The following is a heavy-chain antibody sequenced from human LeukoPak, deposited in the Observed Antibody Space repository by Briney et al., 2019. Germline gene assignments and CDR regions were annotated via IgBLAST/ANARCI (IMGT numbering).Heavy chain of an antibody. V-gene: IGHV4-38-2*02. Sequence: KPSETLSLTCTVSGYSISSGYYWGWIRQPPGKGLEWIGSIYHSGSTYYNPSLKGRVTISVDTSKNQFSLKLSSVTAADTAVYYCAKIHCSGGSCYVFWYFDLWGRGTLVTVSS. CDR1: GYSISSGYY. CDR2: IYHSGST. D-gene: IGHD2-15*01. CDR3: AKIHCSGGSCYVFWYFDL. J-gene: IGHJ2*01.